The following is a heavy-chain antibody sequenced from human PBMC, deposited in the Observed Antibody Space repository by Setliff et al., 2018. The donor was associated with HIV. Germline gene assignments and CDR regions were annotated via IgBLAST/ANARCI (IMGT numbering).Heavy chain of an antibody. J-gene: IGHJ4*02. D-gene: IGHD6-6*01. CDR2: ITSRSVST. Sequence: LSLTCVVSGDSISRSRYYWGWIRQPPGKGLEWVSSITSRSVSTYYADSVKGRFTISRDNAKNSLYLQMNSLRAEDTAVYYCAREILSSSAIDYWGQGTLVTVSS. CDR3: AREILSSSAIDY. CDR1: GDSISRSRYY. V-gene: IGHV3-11*04.